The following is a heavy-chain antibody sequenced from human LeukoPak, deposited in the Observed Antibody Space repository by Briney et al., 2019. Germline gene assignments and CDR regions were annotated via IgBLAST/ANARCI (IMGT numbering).Heavy chain of an antibody. CDR1: GFTFSSYG. D-gene: IGHD4-17*01. J-gene: IGHJ6*03. Sequence: GGSLRLSCAASGFTFSSYGMHWVRQAPGKGLEWVAFIRYDGSNKYYADSVKGRFTISRDNSKNTLYLQMNSLRAEDTAVYYCARDSYGDYGSYYYYMDVWGKGTTVTVSS. CDR3: ARDSYGDYGSYYYYMDV. CDR2: IRYDGSNK. V-gene: IGHV3-30*02.